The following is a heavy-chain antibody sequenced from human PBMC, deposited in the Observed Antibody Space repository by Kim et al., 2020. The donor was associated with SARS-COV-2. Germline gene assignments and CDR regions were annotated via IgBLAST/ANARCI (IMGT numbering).Heavy chain of an antibody. V-gene: IGHV4-34*01. Sequence: TNYNPSLKSRVTISVDTSKNQFSLKLSSVTAADTAVYYCAAHYDNGYFDYWGQGTLVTVSS. J-gene: IGHJ4*02. CDR2: T. D-gene: IGHD3-16*01. CDR3: AAHYDNGYFDY.